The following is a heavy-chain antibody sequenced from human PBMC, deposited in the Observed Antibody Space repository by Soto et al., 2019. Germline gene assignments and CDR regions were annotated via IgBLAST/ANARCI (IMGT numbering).Heavy chain of an antibody. Sequence: GGSLRLSCAASGFTFNTHWMHWVRQAPGKGLVWVSYISSSRSTIYYADSVKGRFTISRDNAKNSLYLQMNSLRAEDTAVYYCARTGTTYAFDIWGQGTMVTVSS. V-gene: IGHV3-48*01. CDR1: GFTFNTHW. CDR2: ISSSRSTI. CDR3: ARTGTTYAFDI. J-gene: IGHJ3*02. D-gene: IGHD1-7*01.